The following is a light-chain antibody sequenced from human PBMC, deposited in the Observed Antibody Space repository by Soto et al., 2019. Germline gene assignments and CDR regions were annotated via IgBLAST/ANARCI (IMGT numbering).Light chain of an antibody. CDR1: QSISSW. CDR2: KAS. V-gene: IGKV1-5*03. CDR3: QQCYSYPWT. J-gene: IGKJ1*01. Sequence: DIQMTKSPSTLSASVGDRVIITCRASQSISSWLAWYQQKPGKAPKLLISKASSLKSGVPSRFSGSGSGTEFTLTLSSLQPDDFATYYCQQCYSYPWTFGQGTNVEIK.